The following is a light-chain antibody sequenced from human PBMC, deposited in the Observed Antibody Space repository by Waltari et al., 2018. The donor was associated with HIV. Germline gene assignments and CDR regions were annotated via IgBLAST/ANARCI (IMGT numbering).Light chain of an antibody. CDR1: SSDVGGYNY. Sequence: QSALTQPPSASGSPGQSFTISCPGTSSDVGGYNYVSGYQQHPGKAPKLMIYEVSKRPSGVPDRFSGSKSGNTASLTVSGLQAEDEADYYCNSYAGSNNVVFGGGTKVTVL. V-gene: IGLV2-8*01. CDR3: NSYAGSNNVV. J-gene: IGLJ2*01. CDR2: EVS.